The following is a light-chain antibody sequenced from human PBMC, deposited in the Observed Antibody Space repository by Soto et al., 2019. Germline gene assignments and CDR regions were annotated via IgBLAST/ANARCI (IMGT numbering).Light chain of an antibody. V-gene: IGKV3D-15*01. J-gene: IGKJ1*01. CDR1: QSISIN. Sequence: EIVLTQSPGTLSVSPGQRVNLSCRASQSISINVAWYQHKPGQAPRLLIHGASPRATGVPARISGSGSGTDFTLTISSLQPEDFAVYYCQQFRNWPWTFGQGTKVDIK. CDR2: GAS. CDR3: QQFRNWPWT.